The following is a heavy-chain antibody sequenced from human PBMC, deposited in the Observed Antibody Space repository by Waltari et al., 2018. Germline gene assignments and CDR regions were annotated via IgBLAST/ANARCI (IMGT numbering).Heavy chain of an antibody. V-gene: IGHV1-69*05. D-gene: IGHD6-19*01. CDR2: IIPIFGTA. CDR1: GGTFSSYA. J-gene: IGHJ4*02. CDR3: ARGPGSELQWLDGGGFGY. Sequence: QVQLVQSGAEVKKPGSSVKVSCKASGGTFSSYAISWVRQAPGQGLEWMGGIIPIFGTANYAQKFQGRVTITTDESTSTAYMELSSLRSEDTAVYYCARGPGSELQWLDGGGFGYWGQGTLVTVSS.